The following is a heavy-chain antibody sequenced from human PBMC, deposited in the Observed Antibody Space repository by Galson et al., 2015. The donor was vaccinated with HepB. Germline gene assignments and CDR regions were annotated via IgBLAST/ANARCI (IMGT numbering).Heavy chain of an antibody. CDR2: IRSGANNFAT. J-gene: IGHJ4*02. V-gene: IGHV3-73*01. Sequence: SLRLSCAASGFNFGASAMHWVRQASGKGPEWVGRIRSGANNFATTYAASLKGRFTISRDDSKSTTYLQLNSLETKDTAVYYCTTYYYDNNNSGAWGYWGQGIQVTVSS. D-gene: IGHD3-22*01. CDR1: GFNFGASA. CDR3: TTYYYDNNNSGAWGY.